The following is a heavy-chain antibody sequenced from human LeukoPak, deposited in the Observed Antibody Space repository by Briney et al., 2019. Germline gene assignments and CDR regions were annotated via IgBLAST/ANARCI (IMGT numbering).Heavy chain of an antibody. V-gene: IGHV4-4*07. CDR2: IFSSGIT. CDR3: SRGLVYSSGYDHGSDV. Sequence: SETLSPTCTVSGGSIDTYYWTWIRQSAGKGLQWIGRIFSSGITDYNPSLKSRITLSLDTSRNQISLELTSVTAADTAVYYCSRGLVYSSGYDHGSDVWGQGTTVTVSS. J-gene: IGHJ6*02. D-gene: IGHD6-19*01. CDR1: GGSIDTYY.